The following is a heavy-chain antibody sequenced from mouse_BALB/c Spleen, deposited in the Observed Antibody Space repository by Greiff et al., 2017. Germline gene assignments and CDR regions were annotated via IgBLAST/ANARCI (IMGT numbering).Heavy chain of an antibody. D-gene: IGHD2-14*01. J-gene: IGHJ3*01. Sequence: VKLQQPGAELVRPGASVKLSCKASGYTFTSYWMNWVKQRPEQGLEWIGRIDPYDSETHYNQKFKDKAILTVDKSSSTAYMQLSSLTSEDSAVYYCAIQRVRRGPWFAYWGQGTLVTVSA. CDR3: AIQRVRRGPWFAY. V-gene: IGHV1-74*01. CDR2: IDPYDSET. CDR1: GYTFTSYW.